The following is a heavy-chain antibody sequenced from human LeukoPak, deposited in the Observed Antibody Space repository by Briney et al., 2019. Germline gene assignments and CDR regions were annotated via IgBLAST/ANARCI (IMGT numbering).Heavy chain of an antibody. CDR1: GGSISSSSYY. D-gene: IGHD3-10*01. CDR3: ARPGSVHDP. V-gene: IGHV4-39*01. Sequence: SETLSLTCTVSGGSISSSSYYWGWIRQPPGKGLEWIGSIYYSGSTYYNPSLKSRVTISVDTSKNQFSLKLSSVTAADTAVYYCARPGSVHDPWGQGTLVTVSS. CDR2: IYYSGST. J-gene: IGHJ5*02.